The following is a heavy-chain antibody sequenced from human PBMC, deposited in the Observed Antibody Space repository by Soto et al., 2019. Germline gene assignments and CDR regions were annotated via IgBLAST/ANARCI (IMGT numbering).Heavy chain of an antibody. CDR2: INPTGGNT. CDR1: GYTFASYY. D-gene: IGHD3-16*01. CDR3: TREWGTGGLDRFDP. Sequence: QVQLLQSGAEVKKPGASVKVSCKASGYTFASYYIYWVRQAPGQGLEWVGLINPTGGNTDYAQAFQGRISLIRDTSTSTVYLELSSLTPEDTAIYFCTREWGTGGLDRFDPWGQGTLVIVSS. J-gene: IGHJ5*02. V-gene: IGHV1-46*03.